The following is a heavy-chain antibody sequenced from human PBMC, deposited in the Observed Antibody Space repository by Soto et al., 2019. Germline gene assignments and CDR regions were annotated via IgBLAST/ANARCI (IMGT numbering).Heavy chain of an antibody. Sequence: GASVKVSCKASGYTFTSYGISWVRQAPGQGLEWMGLISAYNGNTNYAQKLQGRVTMTTDTSTSTAYMELRSLRSDDTAVYYCARRGRTSYYYYGMDVWGQGTTVTVSS. CDR3: ARRGRTSYYYYGMDV. J-gene: IGHJ6*02. V-gene: IGHV1-18*01. CDR1: GYTFTSYG. CDR2: ISAYNGNT. D-gene: IGHD2-2*01.